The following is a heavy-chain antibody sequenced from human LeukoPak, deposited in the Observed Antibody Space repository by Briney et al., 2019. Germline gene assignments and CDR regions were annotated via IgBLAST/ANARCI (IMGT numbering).Heavy chain of an antibody. CDR1: GGSISSYY. D-gene: IGHD1-1*01. CDR2: IYYSGST. Sequence: SETLSLTCTVSGGSISSYYWSWIRQPPGKGLEWIGYIYYSGSTNYNPSLKSRVTISVDTSKNQFSLKLSSVTAADTAVYYCARGRGDERTKWDFDYWGQGTLVTVSS. V-gene: IGHV4-59*12. CDR3: ARGRGDERTKWDFDY. J-gene: IGHJ4*02.